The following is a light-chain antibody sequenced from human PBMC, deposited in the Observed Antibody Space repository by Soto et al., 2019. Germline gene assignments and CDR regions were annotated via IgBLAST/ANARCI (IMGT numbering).Light chain of an antibody. J-gene: IGKJ5*01. CDR1: RRILYNSDSRNY. V-gene: IGKV4-1*01. CDR2: WAS. Sequence: DVLRTRSTEFLAVSGGERATLNCNSTRRILYNSDSRNYLAWYQHKSGQPPKLLIYWASTRQSGVPDRFSGSGSGTDFTLTINSLQPEDVAIYYCQQYYSSPLTFGQGTRLEI. CDR3: QQYYSSPLT.